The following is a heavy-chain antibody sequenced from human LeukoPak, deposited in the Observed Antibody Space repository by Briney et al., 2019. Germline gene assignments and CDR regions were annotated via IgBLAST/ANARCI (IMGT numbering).Heavy chain of an antibody. CDR3: ARAYYPPRWYFDL. D-gene: IGHD3-10*01. CDR1: GGSFSSYS. Sequence: PSETLSLTCALSGGSFSSYSWSWAWIRQTPEKGLEWIGEIIEKGNTNYNPSLKSRVTIDLDTSKSQFSLKLTSMTAADTAMYYCARAYYPPRWYFDLWGRGTLVTVSS. CDR2: IIEKGNT. J-gene: IGHJ2*01. V-gene: IGHV4-34*12.